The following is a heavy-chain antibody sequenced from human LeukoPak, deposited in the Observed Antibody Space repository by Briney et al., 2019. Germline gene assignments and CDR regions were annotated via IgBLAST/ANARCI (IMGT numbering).Heavy chain of an antibody. J-gene: IGHJ4*02. CDR3: ARGDYDILTYYFDY. CDR2: IYYSGST. V-gene: IGHV4-59*01. Sequence: PSETLSLTCTVSGGSISSYYWSWIRQPPGKGLEWIGYIYYSGSTNYNPSLKHRVTISVDTSKNQFSLKLSSVTAADTAVYYCARGDYDILTYYFDYWGQGTLVTVSS. D-gene: IGHD3-9*01. CDR1: GGSISSYY.